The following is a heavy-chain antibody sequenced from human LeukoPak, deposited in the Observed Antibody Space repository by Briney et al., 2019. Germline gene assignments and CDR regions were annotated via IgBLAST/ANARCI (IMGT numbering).Heavy chain of an antibody. D-gene: IGHD2-15*01. J-gene: IGHJ5*02. CDR2: ISYDGSNK. V-gene: IGHV3-30-3*01. CDR1: GFTFSSYF. CDR3: ARDSLDIVVVVAATGTDNWFDP. Sequence: GGSLRLSCAASGFTFSSYFMHWVRQAPGKGLEWVADISYDGSNKYYADSVKGRFTISRDNSKNTLYLQMNSLRAEDTAVYYCARDSLDIVVVVAATGTDNWFDPWGQGTLVTVSS.